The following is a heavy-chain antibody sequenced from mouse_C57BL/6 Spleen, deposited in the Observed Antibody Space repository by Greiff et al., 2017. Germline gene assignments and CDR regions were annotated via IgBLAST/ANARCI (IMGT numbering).Heavy chain of an antibody. V-gene: IGHV1-19*01. CDR1: GYTFTDYY. D-gene: IGHD1-1*01. Sequence: VQLQQSGPVLVKPGASVKMSCKASGYTFTDYYMKWVKQRPGQSLEWIGVINPYSGGTSYNQKFKGKATLTVDKSSSTAYMELNSLTSEDSAVXYGVRGGDYGSRSWYFDVWGTGTTVTVSS. J-gene: IGHJ1*03. CDR2: INPYSGGT. CDR3: VRGGDYGSRSWYFDV.